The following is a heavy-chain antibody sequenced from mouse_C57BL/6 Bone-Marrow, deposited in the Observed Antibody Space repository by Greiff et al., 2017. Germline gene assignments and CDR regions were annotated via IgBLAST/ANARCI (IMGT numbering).Heavy chain of an antibody. CDR3: ARGGFDY. Sequence: DVKLVESGGGLVKPGGSLKLSCAASGFTFSDYGMHWVRQAPEKGLEWVAYISSGSSTIYYADTVKGRFTISRDNAKNTLFLQMTSRRSEDTAMYYCARGGFDYWGQGTTLTVSS. V-gene: IGHV5-17*01. J-gene: IGHJ2*01. CDR1: GFTFSDYG. CDR2: ISSGSSTI.